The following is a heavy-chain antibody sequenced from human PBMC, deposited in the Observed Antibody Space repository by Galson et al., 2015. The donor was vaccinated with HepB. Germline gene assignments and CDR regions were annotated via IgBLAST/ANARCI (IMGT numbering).Heavy chain of an antibody. CDR1: GFTFSSYA. D-gene: IGHD3-22*01. CDR2: ISGSGGST. CDR3: AREYYYDSSGYSDY. Sequence: SLRLSCAASGFTFSSYAMSWVRQAPGKGLEWVSAISGSGGSTYYADSVKGRFTISRDNSKNTLYLQMNSLRAEDTAVYYCAREYYYDSSGYSDYWGQGTLVTVSS. J-gene: IGHJ4*02. V-gene: IGHV3-23*01.